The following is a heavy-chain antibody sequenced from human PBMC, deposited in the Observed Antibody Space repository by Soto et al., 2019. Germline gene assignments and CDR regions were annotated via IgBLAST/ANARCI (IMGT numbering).Heavy chain of an antibody. CDR1: GFTFSSYG. Sequence: GGSLRLSCAASGFTFSSYGMHWVRQGPGKGLEWVAVISYDGSNKYYADSVKGRLTISRDNSKNTLYLQMNSLRAEDTAVYYCAKENPQYYYGMDVWGQGTSVTVSS. CDR3: AKENPQYYYGMDV. V-gene: IGHV3-30*18. J-gene: IGHJ6*02. CDR2: ISYDGSNK.